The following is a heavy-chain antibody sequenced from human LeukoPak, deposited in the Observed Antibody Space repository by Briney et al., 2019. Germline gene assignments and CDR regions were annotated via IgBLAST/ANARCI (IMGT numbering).Heavy chain of an antibody. D-gene: IGHD3-10*01. J-gene: IGHJ4*02. CDR1: VFIDSRNY. Sequence: PGVSLRLFCAASVFIDSRNYMSWVRQARGEGLEWVSVIYSGGSTYYADSVKGRFTISRDNSKNTLYLQMNSLRAEDTAVYYCARLWFGEYYFDYWGQGTLVTVSS. V-gene: IGHV3-53*01. CDR2: IYSGGST. CDR3: ARLWFGEYYFDY.